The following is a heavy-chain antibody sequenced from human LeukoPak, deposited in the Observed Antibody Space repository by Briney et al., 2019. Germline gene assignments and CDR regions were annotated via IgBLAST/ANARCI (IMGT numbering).Heavy chain of an antibody. Sequence: PGGSLRLSCASSGFTFSNYVLYWVRQAPGKGLEWVAGMSHDGSNIYYADPVKGRFTVSRDNSKNTLYLQMNSLRVEGTAVYSCARESFGDYYFDYWGQGTLVTVSS. D-gene: IGHD4-17*01. CDR3: ARESFGDYYFDY. CDR1: GFTFSNYV. J-gene: IGHJ4*02. CDR2: MSHDGSNI. V-gene: IGHV3-30*05.